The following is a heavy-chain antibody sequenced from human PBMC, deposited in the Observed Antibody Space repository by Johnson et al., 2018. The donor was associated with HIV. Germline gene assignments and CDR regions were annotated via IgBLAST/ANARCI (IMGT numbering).Heavy chain of an antibody. CDR3: TKGRIFGVVMEAFDI. CDR2: ISSGGST. CDR1: GFTVSSNY. Sequence: VQLVESGGGLVQPGGSLRLSCAASGFTVSSNYMSWVRQAPGKGLEWVSVISSGGSTYSADSVKGRFTISRDNAKNSLYLQMNSLRAEDTAVYYCTKGRIFGVVMEAFDIWGQGTMVTVSS. D-gene: IGHD3-3*01. J-gene: IGHJ3*02. V-gene: IGHV3-66*01.